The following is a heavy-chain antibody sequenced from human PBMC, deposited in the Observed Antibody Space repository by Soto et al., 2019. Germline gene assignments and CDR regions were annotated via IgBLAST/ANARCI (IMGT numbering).Heavy chain of an antibody. D-gene: IGHD1-26*01. CDR3: AKGQYSGVAGGLDY. V-gene: IGHV3-23*01. CDR1: GLTFKSYA. CDR2: IRGSGGST. Sequence: EVPLFESGGGLVQPGGSLRLSCAASGLTFKSYAMSWVRQAPGKGLEWVSGIRGSGGSTDYADSVKGRFPISRDNSKNTLDLERNSLRVEDTALYYCAKGQYSGVAGGLDYWGQGTLVTVSS. J-gene: IGHJ4*02.